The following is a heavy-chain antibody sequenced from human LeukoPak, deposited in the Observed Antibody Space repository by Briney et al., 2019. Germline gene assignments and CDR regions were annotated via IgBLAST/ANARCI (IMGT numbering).Heavy chain of an antibody. Sequence: SETLSLTCAVYGGSFSGYYWSWIRQPPGNGLEWIGEINHSVSTNYNPSLKTRVTISVDTSKNQFSLKLSSVTAADTAVYYCARGLRYARSWGQGTLVTVSS. CDR1: GGSFSGYY. CDR3: ARGLRYARS. V-gene: IGHV4-34*01. CDR2: INHSVST. J-gene: IGHJ4*02. D-gene: IGHD3-9*01.